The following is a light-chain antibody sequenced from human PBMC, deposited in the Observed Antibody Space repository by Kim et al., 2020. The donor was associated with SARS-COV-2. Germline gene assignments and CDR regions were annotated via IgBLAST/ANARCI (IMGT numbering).Light chain of an antibody. J-gene: IGKJ2*01. CDR1: ESISSY. V-gene: IGKV1-5*03. CDR3: QQYQSYPWT. Sequence: DIQMTQSPSTLSASVGDRVTIACRASESISSYLAWYSQKPGKAPKLLMYEASSLESGVPSRFSGSGSGTEFTLTISSLQPDDFATYYCQQYQSYPWTFGQGTKLEIK. CDR2: EAS.